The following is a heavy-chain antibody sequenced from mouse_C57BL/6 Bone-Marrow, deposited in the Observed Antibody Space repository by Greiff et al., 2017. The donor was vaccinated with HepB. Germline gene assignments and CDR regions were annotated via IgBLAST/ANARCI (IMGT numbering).Heavy chain of an antibody. V-gene: IGHV1-81*01. D-gene: IGHD1-1*01. J-gene: IGHJ3*01. CDR1: GYTFTSYG. Sequence: QVQLQQSGAELARPGASVKLSCKASGYTFTSYGISWVKQRTGQGLEWIGEIYPRSGNTYYNEKFKGKATLTADKSSSTAYMELRSLTSEDSAVYFSASPVLLRAWFAYWGQGTLVTVSA. CDR3: ASPVLLRAWFAY. CDR2: IYPRSGNT.